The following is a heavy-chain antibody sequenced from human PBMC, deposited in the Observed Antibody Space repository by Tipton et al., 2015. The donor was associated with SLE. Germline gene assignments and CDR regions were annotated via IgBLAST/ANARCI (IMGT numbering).Heavy chain of an antibody. V-gene: IGHV4-4*07. CDR1: GGAISTFY. CDR2: MYGSGSPT. Sequence: TLSLTCTVSGGAISTFYWNWIRQPAGKGLEWIGRMYGSGSPTHYNPSLESRVTMSVDTSQKQFSLKLTSVTAADTAVYYCARIRPGHGDPFDFWGQGALVTVSS. J-gene: IGHJ4*02. D-gene: IGHD3-3*01. CDR3: ARIRPGHGDPFDF.